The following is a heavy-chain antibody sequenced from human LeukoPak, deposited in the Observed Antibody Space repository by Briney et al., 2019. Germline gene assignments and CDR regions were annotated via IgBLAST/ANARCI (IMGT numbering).Heavy chain of an antibody. J-gene: IGHJ4*02. CDR2: ISAYNGNT. V-gene: IGHV1-18*01. Sequence: ASVKVSCKASGYTFTSYGISWVRQAPGQGLEWMGWISAYNGNTNYAQKLQGRVTMTTDTSTSTAYMELRSLRSDDTAVYYCARPKALYSSGWIPYYFDYWGQGTLVTVSS. D-gene: IGHD6-19*01. CDR3: ARPKALYSSGWIPYYFDY. CDR1: GYTFTSYG.